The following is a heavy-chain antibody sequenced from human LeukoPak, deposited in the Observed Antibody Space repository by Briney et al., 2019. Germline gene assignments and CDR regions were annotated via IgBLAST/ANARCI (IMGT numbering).Heavy chain of an antibody. CDR1: GYSISSGYY. D-gene: IGHD3-22*01. CDR3: AREPYYYESSGSTAP. J-gene: IGHJ5*02. Sequence: SETLSLTCTVSGYSISSGYYWGWIRQPPGKGLEWIASIYHSGSTYYNSSLKSRVTMSVDTSKNQFSLKLSSVTAADTAVYYCAREPYYYESSGSTAPWGLGTLVTVSS. CDR2: IYHSGST. V-gene: IGHV4-38-2*02.